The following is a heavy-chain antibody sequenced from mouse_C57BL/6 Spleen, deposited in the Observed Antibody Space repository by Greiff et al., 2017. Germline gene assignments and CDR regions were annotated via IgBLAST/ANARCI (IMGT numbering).Heavy chain of an antibody. CDR1: GYSFTDYN. CDR3: ERVVIKTVVEDYDAMDY. J-gene: IGHJ4*01. D-gene: IGHD1-1*01. CDR2: INPTYGTT. V-gene: IGHV1-39*01. Sequence: VQLQQPGPELVKPGASVKISCKASGYSFTDYNMNWVKQSTGQSLEWIGVINPTYGTTNYNQKFKGKATLTVDQSSSTAYMQLNSLTSEDSAVYYCERVVIKTVVEDYDAMDYWGQGTSVTVSS.